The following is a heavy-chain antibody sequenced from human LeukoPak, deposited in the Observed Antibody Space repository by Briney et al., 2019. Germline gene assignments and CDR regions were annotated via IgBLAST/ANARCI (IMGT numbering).Heavy chain of an antibody. D-gene: IGHD5-18*01. Sequence: GGSLRLSCAASGFTFSNYSITWVRQAPGKWLEWVSAISGSAGSTYSAASVKGRFTISRDNSKNPLYLQMNLLEAQPTASYFCANDRWLQIWLRFYYYMDVWSKGTTVTVP. CDR1: GFTFSNYS. V-gene: IGHV3-23*01. J-gene: IGHJ6*03. CDR2: ISGSAGST. CDR3: ANDRWLQIWLRFYYYMDV.